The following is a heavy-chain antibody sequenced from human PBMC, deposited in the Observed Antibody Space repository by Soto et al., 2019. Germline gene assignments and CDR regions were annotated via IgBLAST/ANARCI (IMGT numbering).Heavy chain of an antibody. Sequence: EVKLLESGGGLVQPGGSLRLSCEASGFTFDTHGMTWVRQAPGKGLEWVSSISGRTGDTYYADSVKGRFTISRDNTQNTMSLQMSSLRAEDTAIYFCARDSSAWPNYLDSWGQGILVTVSS. V-gene: IGHV3-23*01. CDR1: GFTFDTHG. J-gene: IGHJ4*01. D-gene: IGHD6-19*01. CDR2: ISGRTGDT. CDR3: ARDSSAWPNYLDS.